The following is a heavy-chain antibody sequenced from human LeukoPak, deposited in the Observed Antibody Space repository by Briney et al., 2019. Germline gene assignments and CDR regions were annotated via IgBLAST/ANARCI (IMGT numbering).Heavy chain of an antibody. CDR1: GYSISSGYY. CDR2: IYHSGST. V-gene: IGHV4-38-2*02. CDR3: ATYYYDSSGYSDGFGY. Sequence: PSETLSLTCTVSGYSISSGYYWGWIRQPPGKGLEWIGSIYHSGSTYYNPSLKSRVTISVDTSKNQFSLKLSSVTAADTALYYCATYYYDSSGYSDGFGYWGQGTLVTVSS. D-gene: IGHD3-22*01. J-gene: IGHJ4*02.